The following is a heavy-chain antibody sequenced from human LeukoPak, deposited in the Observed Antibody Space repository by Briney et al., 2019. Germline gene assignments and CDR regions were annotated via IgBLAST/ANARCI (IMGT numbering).Heavy chain of an antibody. V-gene: IGHV1-69*04. CDR2: IIPILGIA. J-gene: IGHJ6*02. Sequence: SVKVSCKSSGGTFISYAISWVRQAPGQGLEWMARIIPILGIANYAQKFQGRVTITADKSTSTAYMELSSLRSEDTAVYYCARVLVGTLGGYYYYYGMDVWGQGTTVTVSS. CDR3: ARVLVGTLGGYYYYYGMDV. CDR1: GGTFISYA. D-gene: IGHD2-8*02.